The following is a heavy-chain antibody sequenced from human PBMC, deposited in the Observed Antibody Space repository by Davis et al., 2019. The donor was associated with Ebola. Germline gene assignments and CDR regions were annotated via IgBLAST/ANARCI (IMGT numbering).Heavy chain of an antibody. J-gene: IGHJ5*02. V-gene: IGHV4-39*07. CDR2: INHSGST. D-gene: IGHD6-19*01. CDR3: ARRYRGTGYSSS. CDR1: GGSISSSSYY. Sequence: MPGGSLRLSCTVSGGSISSSSYYWGWIRQPPGKGLEWIGEINHSGSTNYNPSLKSRVTISVDTSKNQFSLKLSSVTAADTAVYYCARRYRGTGYSSSWGQGTLVTVSS.